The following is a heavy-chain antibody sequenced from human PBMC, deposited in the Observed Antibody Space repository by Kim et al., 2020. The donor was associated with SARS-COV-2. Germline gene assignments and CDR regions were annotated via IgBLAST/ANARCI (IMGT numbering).Heavy chain of an antibody. V-gene: IGHV4-31*02. Sequence: YKPSLKTRITISVNTSKNQCSLQMSSVTAADTAVYYCARGRKGLDAFDIWGQGTMVTVSS. CDR3: ARGRKGLDAFDI. J-gene: IGHJ3*02.